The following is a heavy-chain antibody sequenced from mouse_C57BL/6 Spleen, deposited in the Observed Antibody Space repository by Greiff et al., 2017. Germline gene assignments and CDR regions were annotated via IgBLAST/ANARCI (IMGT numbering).Heavy chain of an antibody. CDR2: INPYNGDT. D-gene: IGHD1-1*01. CDR1: GYSFTGYF. V-gene: IGHV1-20*01. Sequence: VQLQQSGPELVKPGDSVKISCKASGYSFTGYFMNWVMQSHGKSLEWIGRINPYNGDTFYNQKFKGKATLTVDKSSSTSHMELRSLTSEDSAVYYCARVYYGSSWYFDVWGTGTTVTVSS. CDR3: ARVYYGSSWYFDV. J-gene: IGHJ1*03.